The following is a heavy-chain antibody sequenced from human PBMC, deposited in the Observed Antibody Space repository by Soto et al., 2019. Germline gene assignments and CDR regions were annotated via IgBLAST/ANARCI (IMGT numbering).Heavy chain of an antibody. D-gene: IGHD3-3*01. J-gene: IGHJ6*02. CDR2: ISWDGGST. CDR1: GFTFGDYT. CDR3: AKDIGRGYDFWSGYYRHYYGMDV. V-gene: IGHV3-43*01. Sequence: GGSLRLSCAASGFTFGDYTMHWVRQAPGKGLEWVSLISWDGGSTYYADSVKGRFTISRDNSKNSLYLQMNSLRTEDTALYYCAKDIGRGYDFWSGYYRHYYGMDVWGQGTTVTVSS.